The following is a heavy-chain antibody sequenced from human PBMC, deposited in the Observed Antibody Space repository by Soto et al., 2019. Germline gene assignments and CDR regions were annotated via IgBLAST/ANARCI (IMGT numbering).Heavy chain of an antibody. D-gene: IGHD6-19*01. CDR2: FYYSGNT. Sequence: PSGTLSLSCTVSGDSISDYYWSWIRQPAGKGLEWIGRFYYSGNTKSNPSLKSRVTMSADTSKNQFSLSLRSVTAADSAIYYCARMYNSGFYRPEGDYFFYGMDVWGQGTTVTGS. J-gene: IGHJ6*02. CDR3: ARMYNSGFYRPEGDYFFYGMDV. V-gene: IGHV4-4*07. CDR1: GDSISDYY.